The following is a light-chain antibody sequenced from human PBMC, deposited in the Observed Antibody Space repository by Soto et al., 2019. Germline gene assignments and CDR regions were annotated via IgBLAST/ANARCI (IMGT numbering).Light chain of an antibody. CDR3: SSYTSSSTS. Sequence: QSALTQPASVSGSPGQSITISCTGTSSDVGGYNFVSWYQQHPGKAPKLMIYDVSNRPSGVSNRFSGSKSGNTASLTISGLQAGDEADYYCSSYTSSSTSFGTGTKLTVL. CDR1: SSDVGGYNF. CDR2: DVS. J-gene: IGLJ1*01. V-gene: IGLV2-14*01.